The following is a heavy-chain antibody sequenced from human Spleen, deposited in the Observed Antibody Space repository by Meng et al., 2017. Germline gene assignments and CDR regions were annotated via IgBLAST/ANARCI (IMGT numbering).Heavy chain of an antibody. CDR1: GGTFSSYA. Sequence: SVKVSCKASGGTFSSYAISWVRQAPGQGLEWMGGIIPIFGTANYAQKFQGRVTITADKSTSTAYMELSSLRSEDTAVYYCAASTYYYDSSGYAGLDYWGQGTLVTVSS. V-gene: IGHV1-69*06. CDR3: AASTYYYDSSGYAGLDY. CDR2: IIPIFGTA. D-gene: IGHD3-22*01. J-gene: IGHJ4*02.